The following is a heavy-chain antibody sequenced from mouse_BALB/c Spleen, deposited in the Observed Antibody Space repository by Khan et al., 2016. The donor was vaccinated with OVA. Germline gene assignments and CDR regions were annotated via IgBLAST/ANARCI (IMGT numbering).Heavy chain of an antibody. V-gene: IGHV9-2-1*01. CDR3: ARGGGSYAMDY. CDR2: INTETGEP. CDR1: GYTFTDYS. J-gene: IGHJ4*01. Sequence: QIQLVQSGPELKKPGETVKISCKASGYTFTDYSMHWVKQAPGKGLKWMGWINTETGEPTYADDFKGRFAFSLETSASTAYLQINNLKNEDTATYFCARGGGSYAMDYWGHGTSVTVSS.